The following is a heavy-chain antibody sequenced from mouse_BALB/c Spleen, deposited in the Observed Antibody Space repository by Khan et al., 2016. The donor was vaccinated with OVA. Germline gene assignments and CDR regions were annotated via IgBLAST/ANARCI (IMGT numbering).Heavy chain of an antibody. J-gene: IGHJ4*01. CDR2: INPKNGGT. D-gene: IGHD3-3*01. V-gene: IGHV1-18*01. CDR3: ARDAGRS. CDR1: GYTFPEYT. Sequence: EVQLQESGPELVKPGASVKISCKTSGYTFPEYTVHWVKQSLGKSLDWIGVINPKNGGTAYNQKFKGKATSTVDKSSSTAYMEFRSLTSEDSAVYYCARDAGRSWGQGTSVTVAS.